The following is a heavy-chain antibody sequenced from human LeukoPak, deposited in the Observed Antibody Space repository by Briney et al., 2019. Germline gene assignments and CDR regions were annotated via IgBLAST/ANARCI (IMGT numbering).Heavy chain of an antibody. V-gene: IGHV1-69*13. CDR2: IIPIFGTA. J-gene: IGHJ5*02. D-gene: IGHD3-3*01. Sequence: SVKVSCKASGGTFSSFAISWVRQAPGQGLEWMGGIIPIFGTANYAQKFQGRVTITADESTSTAYMELSSLRSEDTAVYYCARAGRITIFGVVLGWFDPWAREPWSPSPQ. CDR3: ARAGRITIFGVVLGWFDP. CDR1: GGTFSSFA.